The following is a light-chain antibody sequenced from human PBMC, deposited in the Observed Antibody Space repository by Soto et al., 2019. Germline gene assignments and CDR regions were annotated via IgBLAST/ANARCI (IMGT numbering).Light chain of an antibody. CDR3: AAWDDSLNGWV. V-gene: IGLV1-44*01. J-gene: IGLJ3*02. Sequence: QSVLTQPPSASGTPGQRVTISCSGSSSNIGINSVNWYQQLPGTAPKLLIYSNSQRPSGVPDRFSGSKSDTSASLAISGLQADDEADYYCAAWDDSLNGWVFGGGTKVTVL. CDR1: SSNIGINS. CDR2: SNS.